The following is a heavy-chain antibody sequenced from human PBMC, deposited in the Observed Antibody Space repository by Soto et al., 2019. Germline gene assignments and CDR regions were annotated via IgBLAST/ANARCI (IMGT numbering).Heavy chain of an antibody. V-gene: IGHV3-30*18. CDR3: AKDRGDGYNTDLYYFDY. Sequence: GSLRLFCAASGFTVMSDGMHWVRQAPGKGLEWVAVISYDGSNKYYADSVKGRFTISRDNSKNTLYLQMNSLRAEDTAVYYCAKDRGDGYNTDLYYFDYWGQGTLVTVSS. D-gene: IGHD5-12*01. J-gene: IGHJ4*02. CDR1: GFTVMSDG. CDR2: ISYDGSNK.